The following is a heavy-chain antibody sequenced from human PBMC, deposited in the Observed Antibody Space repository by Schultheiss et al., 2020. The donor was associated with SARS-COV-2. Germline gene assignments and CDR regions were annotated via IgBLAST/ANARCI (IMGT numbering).Heavy chain of an antibody. CDR1: GYTFTGYY. D-gene: IGHD3-22*01. Sequence: ASVKVSCKASGYTFTGYYMHWVRQAPGQGLEWMGWINPNSGGTGYAQKFQGRVTMTEDTSTDTAYMELSSLRSEDTAVYYCATDYYDSSGRSMDVWGQGTTVTVSS. J-gene: IGHJ6*02. CDR2: INPNSGGT. V-gene: IGHV1-2*02. CDR3: ATDYYDSSGRSMDV.